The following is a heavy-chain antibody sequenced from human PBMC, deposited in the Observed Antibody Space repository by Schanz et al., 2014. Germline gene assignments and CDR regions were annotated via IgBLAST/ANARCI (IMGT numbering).Heavy chain of an antibody. J-gene: IGHJ4*02. CDR2: MWNDGIKT. D-gene: IGHD6-19*01. CDR3: ARDPNTSAWLPYFDT. Sequence: QAQLVESGGGVVQPGRSLRLSCAASGFNFSSYGMHWVRQAPGKGLEWVAVMWNDGIKTHYADSGKGRFTISRDNSKNTVYLQMNSLRTDDTAMYYCARDPNTSAWLPYFDTWGQGTLVTVSS. CDR1: GFNFSSYG. V-gene: IGHV3-33*08.